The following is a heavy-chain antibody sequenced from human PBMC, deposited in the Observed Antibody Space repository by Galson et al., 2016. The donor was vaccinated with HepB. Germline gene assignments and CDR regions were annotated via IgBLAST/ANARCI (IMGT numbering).Heavy chain of an antibody. CDR2: VNWNGASK. CDR1: GFTFLDHG. Sequence: SLRLSCAASGFTFLDHGMDWVRQAPGKGLEWVSSVNWNGASKAYADSVKGRFTISRDNAKSTLYLQMNSLRADDAALYYCAKEHYDYVWGTAGSGAYFDSWGPGTLVTVSS. D-gene: IGHD3-16*01. J-gene: IGHJ4*02. V-gene: IGHV3-20*04. CDR3: AKEHYDYVWGTAGSGAYFDS.